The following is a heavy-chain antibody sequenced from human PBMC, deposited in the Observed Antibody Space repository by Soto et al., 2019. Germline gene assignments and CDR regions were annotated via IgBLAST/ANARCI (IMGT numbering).Heavy chain of an antibody. CDR1: GFTFSNYW. J-gene: IGHJ6*02. CDR3: ARDNGRAVVTATGKHYYYYYDMDV. Sequence: PGESLILSCVPSGFTFSNYWLSSVRQAPGRGREWVAYIKQDGSEKYYVDSVKGRFTISRDNAKNSLYLQMNSLRAEDTAVYYCARDNGRAVVTATGKHYYYYYDMDVWGQGT. CDR2: IKQDGSEK. V-gene: IGHV3-7*04. D-gene: IGHD2-21*02.